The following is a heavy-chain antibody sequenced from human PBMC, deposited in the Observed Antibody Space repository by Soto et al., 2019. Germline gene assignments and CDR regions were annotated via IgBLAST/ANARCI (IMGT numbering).Heavy chain of an antibody. CDR1: GGSISSSSYY. CDR2: IYYSGST. CDR3: ATGSVTKSGYYYYMDV. J-gene: IGHJ6*03. Sequence: PSETLSLTCTVSGGSISSSSYYWGWIRQPPGKGLEWIGSIYYSGSTYYNPSLKSRVTISVDTSKNQFSLKLSSVTAADTAVYYCATGSVTKSGYYYYMDVWGKGTTVTVSS. D-gene: IGHD4-17*01. V-gene: IGHV4-39*01.